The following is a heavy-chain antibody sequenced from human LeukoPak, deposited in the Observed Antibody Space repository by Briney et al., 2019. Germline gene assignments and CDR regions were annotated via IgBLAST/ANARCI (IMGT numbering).Heavy chain of an antibody. CDR2: IYSGGGT. J-gene: IGHJ4*02. D-gene: IGHD6-19*01. V-gene: IGHV3-66*01. CDR1: GFTVSSNY. CDR3: ARIIAVAGYPFDY. Sequence: GGSLRLSCAASGFTVSSNYMSWVRQAPGKGLEWVSVIYSGGGTYYADSVKGRFTISRDNSKNTLYLQMNSLRAEDTAVYYCARIIAVAGYPFDYWGQGTLVTVSS.